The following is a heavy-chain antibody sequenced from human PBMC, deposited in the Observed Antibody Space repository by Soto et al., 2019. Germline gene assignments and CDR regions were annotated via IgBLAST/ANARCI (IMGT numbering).Heavy chain of an antibody. CDR2: MNQDGSQI. J-gene: IGHJ4*02. CDR3: ARDRGPNTPDY. Sequence: EVQVVESGGGLVQPGGSLRLSCAVSGFSFSSYWMTWVRQAPGQGRELLAYMNQDGSQIYYVDSVRGRFTISRDNAKNSLYLQMNSLRVDDTAVYYCARDRGPNTPDYWGQGTLVTVSS. CDR1: GFSFSSYW. V-gene: IGHV3-7*01.